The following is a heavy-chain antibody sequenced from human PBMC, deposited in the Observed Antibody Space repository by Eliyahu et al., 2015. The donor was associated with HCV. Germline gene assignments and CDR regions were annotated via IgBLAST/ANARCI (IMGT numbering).Heavy chain of an antibody. J-gene: IGHJ4*02. Sequence: QLQLQESGPGLVKSSETLSLTCTVSGGSISSSNYYWGWIRQPPGKGLKWIGTINYSGGAYYTPSLKSRVTISVDTPKNQVSLSLTSVSAADTAVYYCAKVRWPGTVAGHFDSWGQGILVTVSS. CDR1: GGSISSSNYY. V-gene: IGHV4-39*01. CDR3: AKVRWPGTVAGHFDS. D-gene: IGHD6-19*01. CDR2: INYSGGA.